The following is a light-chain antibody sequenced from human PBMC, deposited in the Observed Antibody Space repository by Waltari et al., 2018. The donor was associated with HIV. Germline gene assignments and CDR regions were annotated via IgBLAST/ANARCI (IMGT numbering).Light chain of an antibody. Sequence: SYELTQPPSVSVSPGQTARITCSGDVLPKKYAYWYQQKSGQVPVLVIYEDNKRPSGIPERFSASSSGTMATLTISGAQMEDEADYYCFSTDSSGNPLFGGGTKLTVL. V-gene: IGLV3-10*01. CDR2: EDN. CDR1: VLPKKY. J-gene: IGLJ2*01. CDR3: FSTDSSGNPL.